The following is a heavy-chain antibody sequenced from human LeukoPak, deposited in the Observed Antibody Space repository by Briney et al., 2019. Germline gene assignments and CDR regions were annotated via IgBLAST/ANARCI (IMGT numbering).Heavy chain of an antibody. CDR3: ARGFGKVAANVFGGYTMDV. CDR2: IYTGGST. Sequence: QAGGSLRLSCAASGFTVNSNYMSWVRQAPGKGLEWVSLIYTGGSTYYADSVKGRSTISRDNSKNTLYLQMNSLRPEDTAVYYCARGFGKVAANVFGGYTMDVWGQGTTVTVSS. D-gene: IGHD6-6*01. J-gene: IGHJ6*02. CDR1: GFTVNSNY. V-gene: IGHV3-66*02.